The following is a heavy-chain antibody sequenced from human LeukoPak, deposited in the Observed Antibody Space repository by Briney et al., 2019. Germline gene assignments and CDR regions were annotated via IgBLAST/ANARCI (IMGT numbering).Heavy chain of an antibody. J-gene: IGHJ4*02. CDR1: GGSINTYY. CDR3: ASGPVDTAMVLHYFDY. CDR2: IYYSGTT. V-gene: IGHV4-59*12. Sequence: PSETLSLTCSVSGGSINTYYWSWIRQPPGKGLEWIGYIYYSGTTYSNPSLMSRVTISLDTSKNQFSLKLSSVTAADTAVYFCASGPVDTAMVLHYFDYWGQGTLVTVSS. D-gene: IGHD5-18*01.